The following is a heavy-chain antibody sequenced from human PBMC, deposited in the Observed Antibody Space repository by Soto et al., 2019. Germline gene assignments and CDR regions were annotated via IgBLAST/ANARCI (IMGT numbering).Heavy chain of an antibody. CDR2: ISGSGGST. Sequence: GSLRLSCAASGFTFSSYAMSWVRQAPGKGLEWVSAISGSGGSTYYADSVKGRFTISRDNSKNTLYLQMNSLRAEDTAVYYCAKDMVRGVTPRAWFDYWGQGTLVTVSS. V-gene: IGHV3-23*01. D-gene: IGHD3-10*01. CDR3: AKDMVRGVTPRAWFDY. J-gene: IGHJ4*02. CDR1: GFTFSSYA.